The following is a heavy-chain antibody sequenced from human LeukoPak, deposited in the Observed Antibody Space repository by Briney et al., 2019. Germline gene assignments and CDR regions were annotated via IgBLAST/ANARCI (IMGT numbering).Heavy chain of an antibody. CDR1: GFTFSSSE. Sequence: GGSLRLSCAASGFTFSSSEMNWVRQAPGKGLEWVSYISSSGSTIYYADSVKGRFTISRDNAKNSLYLQMNSLRAEDMAVYYCASNVDTATRAYWGQGTLVTVSS. CDR3: ASNVDTATRAY. D-gene: IGHD5-18*01. J-gene: IGHJ4*02. CDR2: ISSSGSTI. V-gene: IGHV3-48*03.